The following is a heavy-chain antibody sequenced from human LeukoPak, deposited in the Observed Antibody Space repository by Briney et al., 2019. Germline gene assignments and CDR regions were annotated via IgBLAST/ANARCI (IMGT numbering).Heavy chain of an antibody. CDR1: GFSFSSYC. CDR3: ARDRYYDSSGYAY. CDR2: ISSSSSTI. Sequence: GGSLRLSCAASGFSFSSYCMSWVRQAPGKGLEWVSYISSSSSTIYYADSVKGRFTISRDNAKNSLYLQMNSLRDEDTAVYYCARDRYYDSSGYAYWGQGTLVTVSS. V-gene: IGHV3-48*02. D-gene: IGHD3-22*01. J-gene: IGHJ4*02.